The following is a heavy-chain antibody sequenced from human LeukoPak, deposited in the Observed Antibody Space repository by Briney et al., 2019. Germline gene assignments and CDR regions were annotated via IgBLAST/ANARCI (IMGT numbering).Heavy chain of an antibody. V-gene: IGHV3-21*01. CDR3: ARALSWSSSSVDY. CDR1: GFTFSSYS. D-gene: IGHD6-6*01. CDR2: ISSSSSYI. J-gene: IGHJ4*02. Sequence: GGSLRLSCAASGFTFSSYSMNWVRQAPGKGLEWVSSISSSSSYIYYADSVKGRFTISRDNAKNSLYLQMNSLRAEDTAVYYCARALSWSSSSVDYWGQGTLVTVSS.